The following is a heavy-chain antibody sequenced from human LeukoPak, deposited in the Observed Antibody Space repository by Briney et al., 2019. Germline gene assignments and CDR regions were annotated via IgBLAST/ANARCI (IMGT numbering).Heavy chain of an antibody. D-gene: IGHD6-13*01. CDR1: GFTFSSYG. Sequence: GGSLRLSCAASGFTFSSYGMHWVRQAPGKGLEWVAFIRYDGSNKYYADSVKGRFTISRDNSKNTLYLQMNSLRAEDTAVYYCARPRYSSSLHDAFDIWGQGTMVTVSS. CDR3: ARPRYSSSLHDAFDI. V-gene: IGHV3-30*02. J-gene: IGHJ3*02. CDR2: IRYDGSNK.